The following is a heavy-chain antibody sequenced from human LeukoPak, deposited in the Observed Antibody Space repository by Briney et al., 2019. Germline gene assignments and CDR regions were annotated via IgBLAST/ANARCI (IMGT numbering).Heavy chain of an antibody. D-gene: IGHD3-22*01. CDR2: ISAYNGNT. Sequence: GASVKVSCKASGYTFTSYGISWVRQAPGQGLEWMGWISAYNGNTNYAQKLQGRVTMTTDTSTSTAYMELRSLRSDDTAVYYCVRTSVAPHDKIGFLDHWGQGTLVTVSS. J-gene: IGHJ4*02. V-gene: IGHV1-18*01. CDR1: GYTFTSYG. CDR3: VRTSVAPHDKIGFLDH.